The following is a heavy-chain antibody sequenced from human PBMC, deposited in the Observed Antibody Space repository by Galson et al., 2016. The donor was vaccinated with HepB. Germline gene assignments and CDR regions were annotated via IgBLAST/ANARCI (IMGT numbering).Heavy chain of an antibody. D-gene: IGHD2-2*01. CDR2: ISRSGDST. CDR1: GFTFRNYG. CDR3: VQGSTAPAV. V-gene: IGHV3-23*01. J-gene: IGHJ6*04. Sequence: SLRLSCAASGFTFRNYGMTWVRQAPGEGPEVVSSISRSGDSTDYADSVKGRFTISRDNSKNTLSLQMNSLTADDTAIYYCVQGSTAPAVWGKGTTVTVSS.